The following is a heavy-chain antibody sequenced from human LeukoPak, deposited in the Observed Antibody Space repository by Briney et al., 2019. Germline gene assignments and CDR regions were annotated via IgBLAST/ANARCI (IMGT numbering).Heavy chain of an antibody. J-gene: IGHJ5*02. CDR3: ARLVTYCSSTSCYSYNWFDP. V-gene: IGHV1-18*01. Sequence: GASVKVSCKASGYTFTSYGISWVRQAPGQGLEWMGWISAYSGNTNYAQKLQGRVTMTTDTSTSTAYMELRSLRSDDTAVYYCARLVTYCSSTSCYSYNWFDPWGQGTLVSVSP. D-gene: IGHD2-2*01. CDR1: GYTFTSYG. CDR2: ISAYSGNT.